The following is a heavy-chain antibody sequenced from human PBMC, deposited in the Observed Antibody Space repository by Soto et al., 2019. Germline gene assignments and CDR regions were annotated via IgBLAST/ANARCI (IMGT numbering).Heavy chain of an antibody. CDR3: ALRGYSGYDDAFDI. D-gene: IGHD5-12*01. J-gene: IGHJ3*02. CDR2: FDPEDGET. CDR1: GYTLTELS. Sequence: ASVKVSCKVSGYTLTELSMHWVRQAPGKGLEWMGGFDPEDGETIYAQKFQGRVTMTEDTSTDTAYMELSSLRSEDTAVYYCALRGYSGYDDAFDIWGQGTMVTVSS. V-gene: IGHV1-24*01.